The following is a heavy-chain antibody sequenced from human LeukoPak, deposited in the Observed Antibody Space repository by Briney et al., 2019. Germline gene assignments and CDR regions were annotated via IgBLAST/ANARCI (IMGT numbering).Heavy chain of an antibody. J-gene: IGHJ4*02. CDR3: AREGPEDFYFDY. Sequence: GGPLRLSCAASGFTFSSYEMNWVRQAPGKGLEWVSYISSSGSTIYYADSVKGRFTISRDNAKNSLYLQMNSLRAEDTAVYYCAREGPEDFYFDYWGQGTLVTVSS. CDR2: ISSSGSTI. D-gene: IGHD3-3*01. V-gene: IGHV3-48*03. CDR1: GFTFSSYE.